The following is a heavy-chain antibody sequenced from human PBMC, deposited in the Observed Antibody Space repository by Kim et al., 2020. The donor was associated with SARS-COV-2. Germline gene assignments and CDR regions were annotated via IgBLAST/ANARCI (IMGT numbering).Heavy chain of an antibody. Sequence: GGSLRLSCAASGFTFSSYAMSWVRQAPGKGLEWVSAISGSGGSTYYADSVKGRFTISRDNSKNTLYLQMNSLRAEDTAVYYCAKSQRSRYSYRQGWFDPWGQGTLVTVSS. V-gene: IGHV3-23*01. J-gene: IGHJ5*02. CDR3: AKSQRSRYSYRQGWFDP. D-gene: IGHD6-13*01. CDR1: GFTFSSYA. CDR2: ISGSGGST.